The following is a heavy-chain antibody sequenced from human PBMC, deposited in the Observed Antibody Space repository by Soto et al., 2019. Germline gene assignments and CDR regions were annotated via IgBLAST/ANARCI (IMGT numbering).Heavy chain of an antibody. Sequence: PGGSLRLSCAASGFTFSSYWMHWVRQAPGKGLVWVSRINPDGSATNYADSVKGRFTISRDNAKNTLYLQMNSLRAEDTAVYYCTRDASRDSSARGWFDPWGPGTLVTVSS. CDR3: TRDASRDSSARGWFDP. CDR2: INPDGSAT. CDR1: GFTFSSYW. V-gene: IGHV3-74*01. D-gene: IGHD6-13*01. J-gene: IGHJ5*02.